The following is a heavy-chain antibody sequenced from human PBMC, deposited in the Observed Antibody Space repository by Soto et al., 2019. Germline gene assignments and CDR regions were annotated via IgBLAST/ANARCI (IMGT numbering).Heavy chain of an antibody. CDR3: ARRAASTALYEY. J-gene: IGHJ4*02. Sequence: GESLKISCKGSGYSFTNYWIGWVRQMPGKGLEWMGIIYPGDSDTRCRPSFQGQVTISADKSINTAYLQLSSLKASDTAMYYCARRAASTALYEYWGQGTLVTVSS. CDR1: GYSFTNYW. D-gene: IGHD1-1*01. CDR2: IYPGDSDT. V-gene: IGHV5-51*01.